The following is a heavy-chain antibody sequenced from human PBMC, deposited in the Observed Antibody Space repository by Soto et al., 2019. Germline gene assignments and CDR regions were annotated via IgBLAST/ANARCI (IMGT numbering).Heavy chain of an antibody. CDR1: GYTFTSYS. V-gene: IGHV1-3*01. CDR3: ARVIGVLYYFDY. Sequence: ASVKVSCKASGYTFTSYSMHWVRHAPGQRLEWMGWINAGNGNTKYSQKFQGRVTITRDTSASTAYMELSSLRSEDTAVYYCARVIGVLYYFDYWGQGTLVTVSS. CDR2: INAGNGNT. D-gene: IGHD3-16*02. J-gene: IGHJ4*02.